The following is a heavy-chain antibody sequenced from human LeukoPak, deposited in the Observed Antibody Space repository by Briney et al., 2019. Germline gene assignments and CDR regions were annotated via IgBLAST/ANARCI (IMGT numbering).Heavy chain of an antibody. J-gene: IGHJ5*02. D-gene: IGHD4-17*01. CDR3: AIGYGDYFFGLDP. Sequence: SETLSLTCTVSGGSISSNFYCWGWIRQPPGKGLEWIGSIYNGGSTYYNPSLKSRVTISVDTSKNQLSLKVTSVAAADTAVYYCAIGYGDYFFGLDPWGQGTLVTVSS. V-gene: IGHV4-39*02. CDR2: IYNGGST. CDR1: GGSISSNFYC.